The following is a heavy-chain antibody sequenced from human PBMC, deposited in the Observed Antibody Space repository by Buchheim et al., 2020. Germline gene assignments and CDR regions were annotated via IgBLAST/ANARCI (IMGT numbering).Heavy chain of an antibody. Sequence: EVQLVESGGGLVKPGGSLRLSCAASGFTFSSYSMNWVRQAPGKGLEWVSSISSSSSYIYYADSVKGRVTISRDNAKNQLYLQMNSLRAEDTAVYYCANYDSSGYFFDYWGQGTL. V-gene: IGHV3-21*01. CDR1: GFTFSSYS. CDR2: ISSSSSYI. J-gene: IGHJ4*02. D-gene: IGHD3-22*01. CDR3: ANYDSSGYFFDY.